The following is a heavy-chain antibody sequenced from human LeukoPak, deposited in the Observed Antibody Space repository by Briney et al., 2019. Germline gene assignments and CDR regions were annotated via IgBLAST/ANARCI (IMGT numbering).Heavy chain of an antibody. Sequence: PGRSLRLSCAASGFTFSSYGMHWVRQAPDKGLEWVAVIWYDGSNKYYADSVKGRFTISRDNSKNTLYLQMNSLRAEDTAVYYCARGREYSSSSAFDYWGQGTLVTVSS. D-gene: IGHD6-6*01. CDR3: ARGREYSSSSAFDY. V-gene: IGHV3-33*01. CDR1: GFTFSSYG. J-gene: IGHJ4*02. CDR2: IWYDGSNK.